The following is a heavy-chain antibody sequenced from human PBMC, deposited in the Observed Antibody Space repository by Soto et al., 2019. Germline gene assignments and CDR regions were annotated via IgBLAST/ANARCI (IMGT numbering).Heavy chain of an antibody. Sequence: GWSLRLSCASSVFTFISYEMNWVRQAPGKGLEWVSYISSSGSTIYYADSVKGRFTISRDNAKNSLYLQMNSLRAEDTAVYYCARDLGEYYYYGMDVWGQGTTVTVSS. J-gene: IGHJ6*02. V-gene: IGHV3-48*03. CDR1: VFTFISYE. D-gene: IGHD3-16*01. CDR3: ARDLGEYYYYGMDV. CDR2: ISSSGSTI.